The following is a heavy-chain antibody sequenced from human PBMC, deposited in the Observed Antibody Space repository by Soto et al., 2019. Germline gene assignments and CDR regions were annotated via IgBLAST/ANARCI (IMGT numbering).Heavy chain of an antibody. CDR2: IYSGGST. Sequence: WGVLRLSCAASGFTVSSNYMSWVRQAPGKGLEWVSVIYSGGSTYYADSVKGRFTISRDNSKNTLYLQMNSLRAEDTAVYYCVATIFDYWGQGTLVTVS. D-gene: IGHD5-12*01. J-gene: IGHJ4*02. V-gene: IGHV3-53*01. CDR1: GFTVSSNY. CDR3: VATIFDY.